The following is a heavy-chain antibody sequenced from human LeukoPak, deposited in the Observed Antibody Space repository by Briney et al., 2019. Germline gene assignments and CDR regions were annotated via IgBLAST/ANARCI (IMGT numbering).Heavy chain of an antibody. CDR1: GLTFSDYY. D-gene: IGHD3-22*01. J-gene: IGHJ4*02. CDR3: ARVISISSGFYAY. Sequence: GGSLRLSCAASGLTFSDYYMSWIRQAPGKGLEWLSYISGSSTDTNYADSVKGRFTISRDNAKNSLYLQINSLRVEDTAFYYCARVISISSGFYAYWGQGTLVTVSS. CDR2: ISGSSTDT. V-gene: IGHV3-11*06.